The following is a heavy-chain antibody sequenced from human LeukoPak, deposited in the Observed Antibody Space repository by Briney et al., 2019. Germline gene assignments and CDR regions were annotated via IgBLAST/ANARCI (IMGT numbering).Heavy chain of an antibody. J-gene: IGHJ4*02. CDR1: GGSISSGSYY. Sequence: PSETLSLTCTVSGGSISSGSYYWICSRQPAGKGLEWIGRIYTSGSTNYNPSLKSRVTISVDTSKNQFSLKLSSVTAADTAVYYCARNGLGAAGVLDYWGQGTLVTVS. D-gene: IGHD3/OR15-3a*01. CDR3: ARNGLGAAGVLDY. CDR2: IYTSGST. V-gene: IGHV4-61*02.